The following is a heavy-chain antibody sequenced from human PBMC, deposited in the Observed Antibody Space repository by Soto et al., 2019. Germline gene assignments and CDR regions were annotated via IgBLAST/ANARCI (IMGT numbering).Heavy chain of an antibody. Sequence: GGSLRLSCAASGFSFRNYGMHWVRQAPGKGLEWVAVISYEGSRISYAASVKGRFTISRDNSKNAVSLQMNRLTPDDTAVYSCAKDHGGGNFFLYFDSWGQGTRVTVSS. CDR3: AKDHGGGNFFLYFDS. CDR2: ISYEGSRI. CDR1: GFSFRNYG. V-gene: IGHV3-30*18. J-gene: IGHJ4*02. D-gene: IGHD2-15*01.